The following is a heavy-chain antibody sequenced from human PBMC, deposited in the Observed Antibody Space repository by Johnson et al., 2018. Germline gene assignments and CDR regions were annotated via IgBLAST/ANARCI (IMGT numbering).Heavy chain of an antibody. J-gene: IGHJ3*02. D-gene: IGHD3-16*01. V-gene: IGHV3-30*18. CDR2: IGYDGGNK. CDR1: GFTFSPYA. CDR3: ANALGVDPYDGFDT. Sequence: QVQLVESGGGVVQPGRSLRLSCAASGFTFSPYAMFWVRQAPGKWLEWVAVIGYDGGNKYYADSVKGRFTISRDNSKKTPFLQMNSLRAEDTAVYYCANALGVDPYDGFDTWGQGTMVTVSS.